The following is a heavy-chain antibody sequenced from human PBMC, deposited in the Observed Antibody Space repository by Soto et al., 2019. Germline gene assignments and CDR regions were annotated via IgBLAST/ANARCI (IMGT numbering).Heavy chain of an antibody. CDR3: ARGAVAGTGLNWFDP. Sequence: PSETLSLTCAVSGGSTSHYYWTWIRPPPGKGLEWIGYIYCSGNTNYNPSRKSRVTIALDTSKNQLSLKVSSVTAADTAVYYCARGAVAGTGLNWFDPWGQGTLVTVSS. D-gene: IGHD6-19*01. V-gene: IGHV4-59*01. CDR2: IYCSGNT. CDR1: GGSTSHYY. J-gene: IGHJ5*02.